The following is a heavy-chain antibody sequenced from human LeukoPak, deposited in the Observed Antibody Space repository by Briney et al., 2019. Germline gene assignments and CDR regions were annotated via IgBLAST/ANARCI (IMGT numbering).Heavy chain of an antibody. D-gene: IGHD2-21*02. CDR2: INPSGGST. CDR3: ARLYCGGDCYPDY. J-gene: IGHJ4*02. V-gene: IGHV1-46*01. CDR1: GYTFTSYG. Sequence: ASVKVSCKASGYTFTSYGISWVRQAPGQGLEWMGIINPSGGSTSYAQKFQGRVTMTRDTSTSTVYMELSSLRSEDTAVYYCARLYCGGDCYPDYWGQGTLVTVSS.